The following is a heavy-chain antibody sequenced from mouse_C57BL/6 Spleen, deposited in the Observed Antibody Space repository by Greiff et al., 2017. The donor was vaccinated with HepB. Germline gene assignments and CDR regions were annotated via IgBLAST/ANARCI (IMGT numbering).Heavy chain of an antibody. CDR1: GFTFSDYG. D-gene: IGHD2-5*01. J-gene: IGHJ2*01. CDR2: ISNLAYSI. CDR3: ARSYYSNYVYFDY. Sequence: EVKVVESGGGLVQPGGSLKLSCAASGFTFSDYGMAWVRQAPRKGPEWVAFISNLAYSIYYADTVTGRFTISRENAKNTLYLEMSSLRSEDTAMYYCARSYYSNYVYFDYWGQGTTLTVSS. V-gene: IGHV5-15*01.